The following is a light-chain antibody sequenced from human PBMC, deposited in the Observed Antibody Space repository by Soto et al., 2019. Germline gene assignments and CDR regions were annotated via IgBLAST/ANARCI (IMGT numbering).Light chain of an antibody. Sequence: DLQMTQSPSTLSTSVGDRLTITCRASQSISSWLAWYQQKPGKAPKLLIYKASNLGSGVSSRFSGSGSGTEFTLTITSLQPDDIATYYCQQYNTYPMTFGQGTRLEIK. CDR3: QQYNTYPMT. V-gene: IGKV1-5*03. CDR2: KAS. J-gene: IGKJ5*01. CDR1: QSISSW.